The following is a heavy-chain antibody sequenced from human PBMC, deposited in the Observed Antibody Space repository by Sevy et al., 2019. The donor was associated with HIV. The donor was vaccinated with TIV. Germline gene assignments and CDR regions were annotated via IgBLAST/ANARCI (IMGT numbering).Heavy chain of an antibody. D-gene: IGHD1-1*01. V-gene: IGHV3-11*01. Sequence: GGSLRLSCAASEFTFSDYYMTWIRQAPGKGLEWVSYISSSGNTIYYADSVKGRFTISRDNAKNSLYLQMNRLRAEDTAVYYCARGDNWNSRKSMDVWGQGTTVTVSS. CDR1: EFTFSDYY. CDR2: ISSSGNTI. J-gene: IGHJ6*02. CDR3: ARGDNWNSRKSMDV.